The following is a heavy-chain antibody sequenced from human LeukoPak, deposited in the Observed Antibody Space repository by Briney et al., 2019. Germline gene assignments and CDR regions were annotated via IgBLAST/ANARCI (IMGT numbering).Heavy chain of an antibody. CDR2: IHYSGST. Sequence: SETLSLTCTVSGGSISSSGYYWGWIRQPPGEGLERIGSIHYSGSTYYNPSLKSRVTISVDTSKNQFSLKLSSVTAADTAVYYCARVGGSSSWYPDDYWGQGTLVTVSS. D-gene: IGHD6-13*01. J-gene: IGHJ4*02. CDR3: ARVGGSSSWYPDDY. V-gene: IGHV4-39*07. CDR1: GGSISSSGYY.